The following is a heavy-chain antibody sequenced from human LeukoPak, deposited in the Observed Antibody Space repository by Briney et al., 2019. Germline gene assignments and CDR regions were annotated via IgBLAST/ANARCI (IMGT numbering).Heavy chain of an antibody. J-gene: IGHJ5*02. CDR1: GGSISSGSYY. Sequence: PSQTLSLTCTVSGGSISSGSYYWSWIRQPAGKGLEWIGRIYTSGSTNYNPSLKSRVIISVDTSKNQFSLKLSSVTAADTAVYYCARDLDWNFSNWFDPWGQGTLVTVSS. CDR3: ARDLDWNFSNWFDP. V-gene: IGHV4-61*02. D-gene: IGHD1-7*01. CDR2: IYTSGST.